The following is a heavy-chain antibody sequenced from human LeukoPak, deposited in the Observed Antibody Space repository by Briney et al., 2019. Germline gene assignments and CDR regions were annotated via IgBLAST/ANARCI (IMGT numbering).Heavy chain of an antibody. Sequence: ASVRVSCKASGYRFTRHGISWARQAPGQGVEWRGWIRVHADSTSTNYALMFQSRLTLTIDASAATPYMELENLRDDDTAVYYCARAPPFPSGSWPYILDYWGQGTLVTVS. CDR2: IRVHADSTST. CDR3: ARAPPFPSGSWPYILDY. CDR1: GYRFTRHG. D-gene: IGHD6-13*01. V-gene: IGHV1-18*01. J-gene: IGHJ4*02.